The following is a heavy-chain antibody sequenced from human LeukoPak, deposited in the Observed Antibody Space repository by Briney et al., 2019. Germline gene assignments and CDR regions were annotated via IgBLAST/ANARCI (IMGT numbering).Heavy chain of an antibody. J-gene: IGHJ6*02. CDR1: GGSFSGNY. Sequence: SETLSLTCAVYGGSFSGNYWSWIRQPPGKGLEWIGEINHSGSTNYNPSLKSRVTISVDMSKNQFSLRLSSVTAADTAVYYYARGRGNCSSTSCYEAGYGMDVWGQGTTVTVSS. CDR3: ARGRGNCSSTSCYEAGYGMDV. D-gene: IGHD2-2*01. V-gene: IGHV4-34*01. CDR2: INHSGST.